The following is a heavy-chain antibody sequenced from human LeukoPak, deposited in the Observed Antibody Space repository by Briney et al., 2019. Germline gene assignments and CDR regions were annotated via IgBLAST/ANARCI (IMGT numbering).Heavy chain of an antibody. D-gene: IGHD3-10*01. Sequence: GGSLRLSCAASGFTFSSYGMHWVRQAPGKGLEWVAVISYDGSNKYYADSVKGRFTISRDNSKNTLYLQMNSLRAEDTAVYYCAKGGVGTYYYGSGSMGYFDYWGQGTLVTVSS. CDR2: ISYDGSNK. J-gene: IGHJ4*02. CDR3: AKGGVGTYYYGSGSMGYFDY. V-gene: IGHV3-30*18. CDR1: GFTFSSYG.